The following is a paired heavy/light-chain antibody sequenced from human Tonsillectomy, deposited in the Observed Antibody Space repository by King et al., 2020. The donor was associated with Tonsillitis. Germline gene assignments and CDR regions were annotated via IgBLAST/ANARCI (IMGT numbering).Heavy chain of an antibody. D-gene: IGHD3-10*01. CDR2: IFPILHTA. Sequence: QVQLVQSGAEVKKPGSSVKVSCKASGGTFSNYAITWVRQAPGQGLEWMGVIFPILHTANYAQKFQGRVTITADGSMSTAYMELSSLRYEDTAVYYCARTCPLGEEYGWFDPWGQGTLVTVSS. V-gene: IGHV1-69*01. CDR3: ARTCPLGEEYGWFDP. J-gene: IGHJ5*02. CDR1: GGTFSNYA.
Light chain of an antibody. Sequence: DIVMTQSPDSLPVSLGERATINCKSSQSVLHGSNKRNYLVWYQQKPGQPPKLLIYWASTRESGVPDRFSGSGSGTDFTLTISSLQAEDVAVYYCQQYYSTPLTFGGGTRVEIK. CDR2: WAS. J-gene: IGKJ4*01. V-gene: IGKV4-1*01. CDR1: QSVLHGSNKRNY. CDR3: QQYYSTPLT.